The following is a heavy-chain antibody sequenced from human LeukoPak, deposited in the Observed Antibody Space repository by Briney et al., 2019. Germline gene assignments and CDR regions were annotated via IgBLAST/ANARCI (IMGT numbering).Heavy chain of an antibody. Sequence: ASVKVSCKASGYTFTSYGISWVQQVPGQGLEWVGWISAYNGNTNYAQKLQGRVTMTTDTSTSTAYMELRSLRSDDTAVYYCARDLYRGPGPDYYYYGMDVWGQGTTVTVSS. CDR3: ARDLYRGPGPDYYYYGMDV. V-gene: IGHV1-18*01. J-gene: IGHJ6*02. D-gene: IGHD3-10*01. CDR1: GYTFTSYG. CDR2: ISAYNGNT.